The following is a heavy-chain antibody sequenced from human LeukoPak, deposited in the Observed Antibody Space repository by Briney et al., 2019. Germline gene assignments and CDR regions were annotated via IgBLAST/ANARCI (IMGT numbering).Heavy chain of an antibody. J-gene: IGHJ4*02. Sequence: SGGSLRLSCAASGFTVRSNYMSWVRQAPGKGLEWVSAISGSGGSTYYADSVKGRFTISRDNSKNTLYLQMNSLRAEDTAVYYCAKPAVYDSLFSPVDYWGQGTLVTVSS. D-gene: IGHD3-22*01. V-gene: IGHV3-23*01. CDR3: AKPAVYDSLFSPVDY. CDR1: GFTVRSNY. CDR2: ISGSGGST.